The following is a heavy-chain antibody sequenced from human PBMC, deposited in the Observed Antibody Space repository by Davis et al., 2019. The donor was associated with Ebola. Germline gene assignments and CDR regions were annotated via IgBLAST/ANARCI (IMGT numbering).Heavy chain of an antibody. CDR2: IYYSGST. D-gene: IGHD6-6*01. V-gene: IGHV4-39*07. CDR3: ARGSSSSGFDY. Sequence: SETLSLTCTVSGGSISSSSYYWGWIRQPPGKGLEWIGSIYYSGSTYYNPSLKSRVTISVDTSKNQFSLKLSSVTAADTAVYYCARGSSSSGFDYWGQGTLVTVSS. J-gene: IGHJ4*02. CDR1: GGSISSSSYY.